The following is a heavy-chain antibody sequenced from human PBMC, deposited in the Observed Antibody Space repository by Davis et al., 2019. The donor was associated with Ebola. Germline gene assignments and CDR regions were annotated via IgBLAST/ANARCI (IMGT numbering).Heavy chain of an antibody. D-gene: IGHD2-21*02. Sequence: GGSLRLSRAASGFTFSGSAMHWVRQASGKGLEWVGRIRSKANSYATAYAASVKGRFTISRDDSKNTAYLQMNSLKTEDTAVYYCILVVTDAFDIWGQGTMVTVSS. CDR1: GFTFSGSA. CDR3: ILVVTDAFDI. V-gene: IGHV3-73*01. J-gene: IGHJ3*02. CDR2: IRSKANSYAT.